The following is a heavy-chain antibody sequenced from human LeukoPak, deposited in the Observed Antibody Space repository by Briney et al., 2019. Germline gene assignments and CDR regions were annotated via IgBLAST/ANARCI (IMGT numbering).Heavy chain of an antibody. CDR2: IIPIFGTA. J-gene: IGHJ6*03. D-gene: IGHD4-17*01. V-gene: IGHV1-69*06. CDR1: GGTFSSYA. CDR3: ARNNGDYGYYYYMDV. Sequence: GSSVKVSCKASGGTFSSYAISWVRQAPGQGLEWMGGIIPIFGTANYAQRFRGRVTITAEKSTRTAYMELSSLRSEDTAVYYCARNNGDYGYYYYMDVWGKGTTVTISS.